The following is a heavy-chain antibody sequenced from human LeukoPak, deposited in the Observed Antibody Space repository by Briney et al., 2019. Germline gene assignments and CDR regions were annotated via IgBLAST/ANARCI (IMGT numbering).Heavy chain of an antibody. D-gene: IGHD3/OR15-3a*01. V-gene: IGHV7-4-1*02. CDR2: INTNTGNP. J-gene: IGHJ4*02. CDR1: GYTFADYG. CDR3: ARKVLGLLYFDY. Sequence: ASVKVSCKASGYTFADYGMGWVRQAPGQGLEWMGWINTNTGNPTYAQGFTGRFVFSFDTSVSTAYLQISSLESEDSAIYYCARKVLGLLYFDYWGQGTLVTVSS.